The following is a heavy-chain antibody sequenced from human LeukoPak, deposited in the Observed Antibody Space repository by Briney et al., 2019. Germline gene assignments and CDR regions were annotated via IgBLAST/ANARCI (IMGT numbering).Heavy chain of an antibody. CDR2: ISSSGGDT. V-gene: IGHV3-23*01. CDR1: GFSFSSSP. Sequence: GGSLRLSCAASGFSFSSSPMSWVRQAPGKGLEWVSGISSSGGDTPYADSVKGRFTISRDNSKNTLYLQMNSLRVEDTAVYYCARPASAYYVNEGFDIWGPGTMVTVSS. D-gene: IGHD3-3*01. J-gene: IGHJ3*02. CDR3: ARPASAYYVNEGFDI.